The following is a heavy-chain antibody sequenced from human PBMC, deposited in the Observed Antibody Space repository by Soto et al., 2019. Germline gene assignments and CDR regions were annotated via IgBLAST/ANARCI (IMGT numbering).Heavy chain of an antibody. CDR1: GFSLSTSGVG. CDR3: ARDSSGYYGFDY. V-gene: IGHV2-5*02. CDR2: IYWDDDK. Sequence: SGPTLVNPTQTLTLTCTFSGFSLSTSGVGVGWIRQPPGKALEWLALIYWDDDKRYSPSLKSRLSITRDTSKNQVVLTMTNMDPVDTAIYYCARDSSGYYGFDYWGQGTLVTVA. D-gene: IGHD3-22*01. J-gene: IGHJ4*02.